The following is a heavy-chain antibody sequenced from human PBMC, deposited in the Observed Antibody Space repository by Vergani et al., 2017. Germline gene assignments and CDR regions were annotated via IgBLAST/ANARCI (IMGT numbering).Heavy chain of an antibody. V-gene: IGHV4-59*11. CDR3: ASDTHSGQRADR. D-gene: IGHD6-19*01. CDR1: FDSIRNLY. CDR2: IHYSENT. Sequence: QVQLQESGPGLVKPSQTLSLTCSVSFDSIRNLYCNCIRQRPGKGLEWIGSIHYSENTNYNPSLKTRVTISVDTSKTKFSLTLTSVTAADTAVYYCASDTHSGQRADRWGQGILVTVTS. J-gene: IGHJ5*02.